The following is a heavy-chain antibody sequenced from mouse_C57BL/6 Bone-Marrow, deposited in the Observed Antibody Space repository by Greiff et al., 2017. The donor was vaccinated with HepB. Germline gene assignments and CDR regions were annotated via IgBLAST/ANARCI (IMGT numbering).Heavy chain of an antibody. Sequence: EVKLMESGEGLVKPGGSLKLSCAASGFTFSSYAMSWVRQTPEKRLEWVAYISSGGDYIYYADTVKGRFTISRDNARNTLYLQMSSLKSEDTAMYYCTRDYGYYFDYWGQGTTLTVSS. V-gene: IGHV5-9-1*02. CDR3: TRDYGYYFDY. J-gene: IGHJ2*01. CDR2: ISSGGDYI. CDR1: GFTFSSYA. D-gene: IGHD1-1*01.